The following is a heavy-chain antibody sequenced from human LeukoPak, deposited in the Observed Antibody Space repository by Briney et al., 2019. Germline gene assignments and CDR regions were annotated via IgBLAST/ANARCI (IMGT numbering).Heavy chain of an antibody. Sequence: SETLSLTCTVSGGSISSYYWSWIRQPPGKGLEWIGYIYYSGSTYYNPSLKSRVTISVDTSKNQFSLKLSSVTAADTAVYYCARLWGPHFDYWGQETLVTVSS. CDR1: GGSISSYY. CDR2: IYYSGST. V-gene: IGHV4-59*04. D-gene: IGHD7-27*01. J-gene: IGHJ4*02. CDR3: ARLWGPHFDY.